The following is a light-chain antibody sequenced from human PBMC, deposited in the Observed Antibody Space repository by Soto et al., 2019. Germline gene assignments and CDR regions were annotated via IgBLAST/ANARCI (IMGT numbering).Light chain of an antibody. Sequence: QSALTQPASVSGSPGQSVTISCTRTGSDIGGYDFVSWSQQVHPGKAPKLLIYEVSFRPSGVSDRFSGSKSGNTASLTISGLQAEDEGDYYCTSYTTSRTWVFGGGTQLTVL. V-gene: IGLV2-14*01. CDR3: TSYTTSRTWV. CDR1: GSDIGGYDF. CDR2: EVS. J-gene: IGLJ3*02.